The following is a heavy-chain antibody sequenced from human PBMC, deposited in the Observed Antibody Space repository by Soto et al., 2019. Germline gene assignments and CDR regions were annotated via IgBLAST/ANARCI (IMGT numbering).Heavy chain of an antibody. Sequence: SETLSLTCAVSGVSISSGNWWTWVRQTPQRGLEYIGEIFHDGTANYYPSFERRVAISVDTSKNQCSLELTSVTAADTAIYFCAILVYDTRLNYMYFDFWGQGALVTVSS. CDR3: AILVYDTRLNYMYFDF. J-gene: IGHJ4*02. V-gene: IGHV4-4*02. D-gene: IGHD3-10*01. CDR1: GVSISSGNW. CDR2: IFHDGTA.